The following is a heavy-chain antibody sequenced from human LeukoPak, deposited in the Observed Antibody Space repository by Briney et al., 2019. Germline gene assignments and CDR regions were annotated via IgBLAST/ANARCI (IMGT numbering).Heavy chain of an antibody. CDR3: AELGITMIGGV. CDR2: ISSSGSTI. J-gene: IGHJ6*04. V-gene: IGHV3-48*03. Sequence: GGSLRLSSAASGFTLCSYEMNWVRQAPGKGLEWVSYISSSGSTIYYADTVKVRFTISTDNAKNSLYLQMISLRAEDTAVYYCAELGITMIGGVWGKGTTVTISS. D-gene: IGHD3-10*02. CDR1: GFTLCSYE.